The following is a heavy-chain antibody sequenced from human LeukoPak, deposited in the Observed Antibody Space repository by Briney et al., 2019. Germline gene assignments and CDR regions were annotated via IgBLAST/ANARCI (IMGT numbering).Heavy chain of an antibody. CDR2: IYYSGST. J-gene: IGHJ4*02. D-gene: IGHD2-15*01. V-gene: IGHV4-59*01. CDR1: GGSFNIYY. CDR3: ARDLGCSGGSCYSNWGGFDY. Sequence: PSETLSLTCAVHGGSFNIYYWTWIRQPPGKGLEWIGYIYYSGSTNYNPSLKSRVTISVDTSKNQFSLKLSSVTAADTAVYYCARDLGCSGGSCYSNWGGFDYWGQGALVTVSS.